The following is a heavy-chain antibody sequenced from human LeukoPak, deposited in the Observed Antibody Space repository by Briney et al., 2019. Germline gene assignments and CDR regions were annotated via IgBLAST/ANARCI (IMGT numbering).Heavy chain of an antibody. CDR2: ISYDGSNK. Sequence: AGGSLRLSCAASGFTFSSYAMHWVRQAPGKGLEWVAVISYDGSNKYYADSVKGRLTISRDNSKNTLYLQMNSLRAEDTAVYYCARDIDLYSSGWTHLGYWGQGTLVTVSS. V-gene: IGHV3-30-3*01. D-gene: IGHD6-19*01. J-gene: IGHJ4*02. CDR3: ARDIDLYSSGWTHLGY. CDR1: GFTFSSYA.